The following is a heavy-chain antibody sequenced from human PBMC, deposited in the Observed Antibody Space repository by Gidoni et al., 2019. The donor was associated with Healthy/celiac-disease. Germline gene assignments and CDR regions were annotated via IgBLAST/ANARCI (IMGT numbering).Heavy chain of an antibody. CDR3: ARDFDPPFGGSYWDY. J-gene: IGHJ4*02. V-gene: IGHV3-30-3*01. Sequence: QVQLVESGGGVVQPGRSLRLSCAASGFTFRSYAMHWVRQAPGKGLEWVAVISYDGSNKYYADSVKGRFTISRDNSKNTLYLQMNSLRAEDTAVYYCARDFDPPFGGSYWDYWGQGTLVTVSS. D-gene: IGHD1-26*01. CDR2: ISYDGSNK. CDR1: GFTFRSYA.